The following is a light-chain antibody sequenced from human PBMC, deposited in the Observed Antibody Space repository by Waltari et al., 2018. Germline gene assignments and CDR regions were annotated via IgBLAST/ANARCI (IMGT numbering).Light chain of an antibody. V-gene: IGKV3-11*01. CDR3: QQRKNWPPLT. Sequence: ETVLTQSPGTLSLSPGERATLSCRASQNVDRYLACYQQKPGQAPRLLIYDASIRATGIPARFSGSGSGTDFTLTINSLEPDDFATYYCQQRKNWPPLTFGGGTKVEIK. CDR2: DAS. J-gene: IGKJ4*01. CDR1: QNVDRY.